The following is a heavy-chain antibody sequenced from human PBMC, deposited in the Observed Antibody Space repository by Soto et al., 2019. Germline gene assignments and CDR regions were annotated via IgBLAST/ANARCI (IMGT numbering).Heavy chain of an antibody. J-gene: IGHJ5*02. V-gene: IGHV1-24*01. CDR1: GYTLTELS. Sequence: ASVKVSCKVSGYTLTELSMHWVRQAPGKGLEWMGGFDPEDGEAIYAQKFQGRVAMTEDTSTDTAHMELSSLRSEDTAVYYCATVSYCGGDCYSEAAKNWFDPWGQGTLVTVSS. CDR2: FDPEDGEA. CDR3: ATVSYCGGDCYSEAAKNWFDP. D-gene: IGHD2-21*02.